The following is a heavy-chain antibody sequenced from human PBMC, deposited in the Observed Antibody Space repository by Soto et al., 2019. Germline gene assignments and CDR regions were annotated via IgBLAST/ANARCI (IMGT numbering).Heavy chain of an antibody. J-gene: IGHJ3*02. D-gene: IGHD3-22*01. CDR1: GGSISSYY. CDR2: IYYSGST. V-gene: IGHV4-59*01. Sequence: QVQLQESGPGLVKPSETLSLTCTVSGGSISSYYWSWIRQPPGKGLEWIGYIYYSGSTNYNPSLKSRVTISVDTSKNQFSLKLSSVIAADTAVYYCARAPYYYDSSGYQGGAFDIWGQGTMVTVSS. CDR3: ARAPYYYDSSGYQGGAFDI.